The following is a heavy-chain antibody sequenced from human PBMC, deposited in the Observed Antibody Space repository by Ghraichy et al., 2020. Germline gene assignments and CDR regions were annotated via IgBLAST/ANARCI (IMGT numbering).Heavy chain of an antibody. V-gene: IGHV3-48*02. J-gene: IGHJ6*02. D-gene: IGHD4-23*01. CDR2: ITSSGRTI. CDR3: ARGSTVVRFYYYAGMDV. Sequence: GESLNISCVGSGFTFSSYSMNWVRQSPGKGLECLSYITSSGRTISYADSVKGRFTISRDNAQNSLYLQMKSLRDEDTAVYYCARGSTVVRFYYYAGMDVWGQGTTVTVSS. CDR1: GFTFSSYS.